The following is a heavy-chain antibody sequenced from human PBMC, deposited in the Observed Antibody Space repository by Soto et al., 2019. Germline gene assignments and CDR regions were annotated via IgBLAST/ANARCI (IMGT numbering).Heavy chain of an antibody. Sequence: GGALRLSCAASGFTFSSYGMHWVRQAPGKGLEWVAVIWYDGSNKYYADSVKGRFTISRDNSKNTLYLQMNSLRAEDTAVYYCARELAAAGPSYFDYWGQGTLVTVSS. J-gene: IGHJ4*02. CDR3: ARELAAAGPSYFDY. CDR2: IWYDGSNK. D-gene: IGHD6-13*01. CDR1: GFTFSSYG. V-gene: IGHV3-33*01.